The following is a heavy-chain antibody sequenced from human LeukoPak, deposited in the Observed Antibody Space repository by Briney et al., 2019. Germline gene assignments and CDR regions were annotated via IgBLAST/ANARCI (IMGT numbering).Heavy chain of an antibody. Sequence: SETLSLTCTVSGGSISSYYWSWIRQPPGKGLEWIGYIYTSGSTNYNPSLKSRVTISVDTSKNQFSLKLSSVTAADTAVYYCARAPYYYGGDYGMDVWGQGTTVTVSS. CDR2: IYTSGST. D-gene: IGHD3-10*01. V-gene: IGHV4-4*09. CDR3: ARAPYYYGGDYGMDV. J-gene: IGHJ6*02. CDR1: GGSISSYY.